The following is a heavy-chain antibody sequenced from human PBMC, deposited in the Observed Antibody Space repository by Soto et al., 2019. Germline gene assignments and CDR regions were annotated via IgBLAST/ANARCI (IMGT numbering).Heavy chain of an antibody. D-gene: IGHD3-3*01. CDR3: ATAGYYTPGYYFDY. J-gene: IGHJ4*02. CDR1: GFTFTSSA. V-gene: IGHV1-58*01. CDR2: IVVGSGNT. Sequence: ASVKVSCKASGFTFTSSAVQWLRQARGQRLEWIGWIVVGSGNTNYAQKFQERVTITRDMSTSTAYMELSSLRSEDTAVYYCATAGYYTPGYYFDYWGQGTLVTVSS.